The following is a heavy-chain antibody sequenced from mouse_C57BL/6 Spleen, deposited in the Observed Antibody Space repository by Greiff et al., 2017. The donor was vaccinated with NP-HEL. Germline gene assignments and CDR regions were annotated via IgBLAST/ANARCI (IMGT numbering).Heavy chain of an antibody. V-gene: IGHV1-59*01. J-gene: IGHJ3*01. CDR2: IDPSDSYT. CDR1: GYTFTSYW. Sequence: QVQLQQPGAELVRPGTSVKLSCKASGYTFTSYWMHWVKQRPAQGLEWIGVIDPSDSYTNYNQKFKGKATLTVDTSSSTAYMQLSSLTSEDSAVYYCARGTTGEAYWGQGTLVTVSA. D-gene: IGHD1-1*01. CDR3: ARGTTGEAY.